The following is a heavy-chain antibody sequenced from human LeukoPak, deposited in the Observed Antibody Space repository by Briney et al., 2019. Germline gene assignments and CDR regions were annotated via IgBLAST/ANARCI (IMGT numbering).Heavy chain of an antibody. CDR1: GFTFSSYG. CDR3: AKDLSVVGAHDSFDV. V-gene: IGHV3-30*18. CDR2: ISYDGNTI. D-gene: IGHD1-26*01. J-gene: IGHJ3*01. Sequence: GGSLRLSCAASGFTFSSYGMHWVRQAPGKGLEWVAVISYDGNTIYYADSVKGRFTISRDNSKNTLYLQMNSLRIEDTAVYYCAKDLSVVGAHDSFDVWGQGTMVTVSS.